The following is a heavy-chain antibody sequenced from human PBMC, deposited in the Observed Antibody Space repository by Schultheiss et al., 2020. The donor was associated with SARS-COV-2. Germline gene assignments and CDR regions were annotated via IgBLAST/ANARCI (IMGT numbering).Heavy chain of an antibody. D-gene: IGHD5-18*01. CDR2: IYSGGST. Sequence: GGSLRLSCAASGFTVSSNYMNWVRQAPGKGLEWVSVIYSGGSTYYADSVKGRFTISRDNSKNTVSLQMSSLRAEDTAVYYCATDQDTAPGYGMDVWGQGTTVTVSS. CDR3: ATDQDTAPGYGMDV. V-gene: IGHV3-66*01. J-gene: IGHJ6*02. CDR1: GFTVSSNY.